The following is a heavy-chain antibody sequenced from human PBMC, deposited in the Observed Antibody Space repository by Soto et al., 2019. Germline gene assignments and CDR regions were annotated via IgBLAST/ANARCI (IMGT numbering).Heavy chain of an antibody. D-gene: IGHD1-26*01. CDR1: VFTFSSYE. CDR2: ISSSGSTI. J-gene: IGHJ4*02. Sequence: SLRLSCAASVFTFSSYEMNWVRQAPGKGLEWVSYISSSGSTIYYADSVKGRFTISRDNAKNSLYLQMNSLRAEDTAVYYCARVGDGSPSDPFDYWGQGTLVTVSS. V-gene: IGHV3-48*03. CDR3: ARVGDGSPSDPFDY.